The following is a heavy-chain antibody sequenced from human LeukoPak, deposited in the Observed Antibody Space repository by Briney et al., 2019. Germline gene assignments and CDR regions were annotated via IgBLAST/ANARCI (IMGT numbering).Heavy chain of an antibody. CDR3: ARVSYDSIVGATWAFDY. V-gene: IGHV1-8*01. D-gene: IGHD1-26*01. Sequence: ASVKVSCKASGYTFTSYDINWVRQATGQGLEWMGWTNPNSGNTGYAQKFQGRVTMTRNTSISTAYMELSSLRSEDTAVYYCARVSYDSIVGATWAFDYWGQGTLVTVSS. CDR2: TNPNSGNT. CDR1: GYTFTSYD. J-gene: IGHJ4*02.